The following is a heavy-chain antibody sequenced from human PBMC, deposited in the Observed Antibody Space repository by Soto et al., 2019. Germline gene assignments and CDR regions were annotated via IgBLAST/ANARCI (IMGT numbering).Heavy chain of an antibody. D-gene: IGHD6-6*01. Sequence: QVQLVESGGGLVKPGGSVRLSCAASGFSFSDSYMSWVRQAPGKGLEWVSYISGSSITISHADSVKGRFTISRDNGKNSVYLQMDSLRAEDTAVYYCARFLGGILARPFDYWGQGTLLTVSS. CDR3: ARFLGGILARPFDY. CDR1: GFSFSDSY. CDR2: ISGSSITI. V-gene: IGHV3-11*01. J-gene: IGHJ4*02.